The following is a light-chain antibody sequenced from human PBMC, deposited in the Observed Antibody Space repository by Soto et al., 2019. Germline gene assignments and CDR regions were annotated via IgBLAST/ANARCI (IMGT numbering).Light chain of an antibody. CDR1: QSISTW. CDR3: HQCYSSPWK. V-gene: IGKV1-5*01. CDR2: AAS. J-gene: IGKJ1*01. Sequence: DIQMTLSPSTLPASVGDRVTITCRASQSISTWLAWYQQIPGKAPKLLIYAASSLQGGVPSRFSGSGSGTEVLLTISSLQADDFGTYYCHQCYSSPWKFGSGPK.